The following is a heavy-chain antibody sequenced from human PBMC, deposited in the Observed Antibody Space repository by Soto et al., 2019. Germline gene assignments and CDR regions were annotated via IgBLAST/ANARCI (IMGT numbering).Heavy chain of an antibody. CDR1: GFTFSTYG. CDR3: AREQVKYSSSWEGLDY. CDR2: MWYDGTNK. D-gene: IGHD6-13*01. Sequence: QVQLVESGGGVVQPGRSLRLSCAASGFTFSTYGMHWVRQAPGKGLEWVALMWYDGTNKYYADSVKGRFTISRDNSKNTLYLQMHGLRAEDTAVYYCAREQVKYSSSWEGLDYWGQGTLVTVSS. V-gene: IGHV3-33*01. J-gene: IGHJ4*02.